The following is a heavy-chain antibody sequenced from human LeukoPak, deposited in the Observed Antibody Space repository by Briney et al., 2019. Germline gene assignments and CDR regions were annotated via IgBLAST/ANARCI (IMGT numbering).Heavy chain of an antibody. CDR3: ARVWASDTAMVQEDWFDP. CDR2: IYYSGST. Sequence: SETLSLACTVSGGSISSGGYYWSWIRQHPGKGLEWIGYIYYSGSTYYNPSLKSRVTISVDTSKNQFSLKLSSVTAADTAVYYCARVWASDTAMVQEDWFDPWGQGTLVTVSS. D-gene: IGHD5-18*01. CDR1: GGSISSGGYY. J-gene: IGHJ5*02. V-gene: IGHV4-31*03.